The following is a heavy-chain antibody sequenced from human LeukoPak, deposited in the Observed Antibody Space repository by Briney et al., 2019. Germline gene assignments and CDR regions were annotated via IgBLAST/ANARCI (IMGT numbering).Heavy chain of an antibody. D-gene: IGHD6-13*01. CDR2: ISWDGGTT. CDR1: GFTFDDHA. V-gene: IGHV3-43D*03. Sequence: GGSLRLSCAASGFTFDDHAMHWVRQAPGKGLEWISLISWDGGTTYYADSVKGRFTISRDNSKNSVYLQMNGLRPEDTAIYYCTKGLRFAAALTPFDYWGQGTLVTVSS. J-gene: IGHJ4*02. CDR3: TKGLRFAAALTPFDY.